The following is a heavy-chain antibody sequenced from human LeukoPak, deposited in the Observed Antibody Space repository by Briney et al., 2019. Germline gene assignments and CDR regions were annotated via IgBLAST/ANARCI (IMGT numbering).Heavy chain of an antibody. CDR1: GGSISSSSYY. D-gene: IGHD6-25*01. CDR2: IYYSGST. CDR3: ARHFSKAAGPPGCLVY. V-gene: IGHV4-39*01. J-gene: IGHJ4*02. Sequence: PSETLSLTCTVSGGSISSSSYYWGWIRQPPGKGLEWIGSIYYSGSTYYNPSLKSRVTISVDTSKNQFSLKLSSVTATDTAVYYCARHFSKAAGPPGCLVYWGQGTLVTVSS.